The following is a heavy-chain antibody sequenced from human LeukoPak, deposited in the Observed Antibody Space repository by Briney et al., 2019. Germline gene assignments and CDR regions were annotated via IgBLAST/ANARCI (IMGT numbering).Heavy chain of an antibody. Sequence: ASVKVSCKASGYTFNSYGISWVRQAPGQGLEWMGWISAYNGHTNYAQKLQGRVTMTTDTSTSTAYMELRSLRSDDTAVYYCAYYDSSGPPPRADYWGQGTLVTVSS. CDR3: AYYDSSGPPPRADY. D-gene: IGHD3-22*01. J-gene: IGHJ4*02. V-gene: IGHV1-18*01. CDR2: ISAYNGHT. CDR1: GYTFNSYG.